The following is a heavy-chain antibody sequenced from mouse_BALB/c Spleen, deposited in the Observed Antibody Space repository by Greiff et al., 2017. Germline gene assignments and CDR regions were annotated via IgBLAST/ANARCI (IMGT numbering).Heavy chain of an antibody. CDR2: IYPYNGGT. CDR3: AREGDYGNYLYAMDY. CDR1: GYTFTDYN. Sequence: VQLQQSGPELVKPGASVKISCKASGYTFTDYNMHWVKQSHGKSLEWIGYIYPYNGGTGYNQKFKSKATLTVDNSSSTAYMELRSLTSEDSAVYYCAREGDYGNYLYAMDYWGQGTSVTVSS. J-gene: IGHJ4*01. V-gene: IGHV1S29*02. D-gene: IGHD2-1*01.